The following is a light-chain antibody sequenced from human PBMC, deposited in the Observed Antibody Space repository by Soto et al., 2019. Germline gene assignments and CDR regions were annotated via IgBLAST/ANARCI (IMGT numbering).Light chain of an antibody. Sequence: QSVLTQPPSVSAAPGQKVTISCSGSSSNIGNNYVSWYQQLPGTAPKLLIYENNKRPSGIPDRFSGSKSGTSATLGITGLQTGDEADYYCGTWDSSLSAPNWVFGGGTKSPS. V-gene: IGLV1-51*02. CDR3: GTWDSSLSAPNWV. CDR2: ENN. J-gene: IGLJ3*02. CDR1: SSNIGNNY.